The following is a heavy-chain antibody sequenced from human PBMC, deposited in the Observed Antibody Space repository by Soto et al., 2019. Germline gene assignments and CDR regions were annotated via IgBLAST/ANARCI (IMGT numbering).Heavy chain of an antibody. V-gene: IGHV3-21*01. Sequence: GGSLRLSCAASGFTFSSYSMNWVRQAPGKGLEWVSSISSSSSYIYYADSVKGRFTISRDNAKNSLYLQMNSLRAEDTAVYYCARDIADSSGYSMTFDYWGQGTLVTVSS. CDR1: GFTFSSYS. D-gene: IGHD3-22*01. J-gene: IGHJ4*02. CDR3: ARDIADSSGYSMTFDY. CDR2: ISSSSSYI.